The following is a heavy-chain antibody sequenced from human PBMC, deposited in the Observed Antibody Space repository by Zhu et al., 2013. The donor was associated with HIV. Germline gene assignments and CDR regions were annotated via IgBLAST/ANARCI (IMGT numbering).Heavy chain of an antibody. CDR3: ARGVAGGLYYYYGMDV. J-gene: IGHJ6*02. V-gene: IGHV1-69*01. CDR1: GGTFSSYA. Sequence: QVQLVQSGAEVKKPGSSVKVSCKASGGTFSSYAINWVRQAPGQGLEWMGGIIPTFGTANYAKNFQGRVTITADESTSTAYMELSSLRSEDSAVYYCARGVAGGLYYYYGMDVWGQGTTVTVSS. D-gene: IGHD2-15*01. CDR2: IIPTFGTA.